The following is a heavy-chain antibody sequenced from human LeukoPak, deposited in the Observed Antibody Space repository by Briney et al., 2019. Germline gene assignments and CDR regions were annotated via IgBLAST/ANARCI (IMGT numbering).Heavy chain of an antibody. V-gene: IGHV3-23*01. D-gene: IGHD2-21*02. CDR3: AKDRGSPVVVTAFDY. CDR2: ISGSSGHT. Sequence: GGSLRLSCAASGLTFSSYAMSWVRQAPGKGLEWVSAISGSSGHTYYADSVKGRFTISRDNSKNTLYLQMNSLRAEDTAVYYCAKDRGSPVVVTAFDYWGQGTLVTVSS. CDR1: GLTFSSYA. J-gene: IGHJ4*02.